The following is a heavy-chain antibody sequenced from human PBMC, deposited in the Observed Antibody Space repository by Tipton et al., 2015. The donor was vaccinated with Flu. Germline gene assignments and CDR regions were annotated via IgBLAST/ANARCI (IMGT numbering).Heavy chain of an antibody. CDR1: GFTFSNYG. V-gene: IGHV3-21*01. Sequence: SLRLSCAASGFTFSNYGMNWVRQAPGKGLEWVSSISSSTSYIYYTDSVKGRFTISRDSAKNSLYLQMNSLRAEDTAVYYCARALYSDYHTTGYLTYQHYYMNVWGKGTTVTVSS. D-gene: IGHD3-9*01. CDR3: ARALYSDYHTTGYLTYQHYYMNV. CDR2: ISSSTSYI. J-gene: IGHJ6*03.